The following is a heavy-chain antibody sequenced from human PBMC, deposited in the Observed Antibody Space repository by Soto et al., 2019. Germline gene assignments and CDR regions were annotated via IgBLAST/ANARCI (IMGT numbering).Heavy chain of an antibody. V-gene: IGHV4-31*02. D-gene: IGHD7-27*01. Sequence: LRLSCAASGFTFSSYAMSWVRQAPGKGLEWIGYIYYSGSTYYNPSLKSRVTISVDTSKNQFSLKLSSVTAADTAVYYCARDGEAGDGFDYWGQGTLVTVSS. CDR3: ARDGEAGDGFDY. J-gene: IGHJ4*02. CDR1: GFTFSSYA. CDR2: IYYSGST.